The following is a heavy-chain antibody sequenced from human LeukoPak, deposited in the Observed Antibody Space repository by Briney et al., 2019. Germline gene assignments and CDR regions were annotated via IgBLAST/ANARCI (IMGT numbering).Heavy chain of an antibody. V-gene: IGHV3-23*01. Sequence: PGGSLRLSCAASGFTFSSYAMSWVRQTPGKGLEWVSAISGSGGSTYYADSVKGRFTISRDSSKNTLYLQMDSLRVEDTAVYYCAKDALRVQWPSGWFGPWGQGTLVTVSS. CDR1: GFTFSSYA. D-gene: IGHD6-19*01. CDR3: AKDALRVQWPSGWFGP. J-gene: IGHJ5*02. CDR2: ISGSGGST.